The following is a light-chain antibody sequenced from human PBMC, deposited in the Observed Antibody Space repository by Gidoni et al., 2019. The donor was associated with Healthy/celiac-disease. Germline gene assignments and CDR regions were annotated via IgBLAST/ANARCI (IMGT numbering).Light chain of an antibody. J-gene: IGKJ1*01. V-gene: IGKV3-11*01. Sequence: ELMLPHSPATLSLSPGERATLPCRASQSVSSYLAWYQQKPGQAPRLLIYDASNRATGIPARFSGSGSGTDFTLTISSLEPEDFAVYYCQQRSNWPPATFGQGTKVEIK. CDR3: QQRSNWPPAT. CDR2: DAS. CDR1: QSVSSY.